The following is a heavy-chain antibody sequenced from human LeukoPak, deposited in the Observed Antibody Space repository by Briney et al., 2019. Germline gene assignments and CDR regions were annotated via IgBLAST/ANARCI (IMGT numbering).Heavy chain of an antibody. Sequence: PSETLSLTCTVSGGSISSYSWSWIRQPPGKGLEWIGYIHYNGSPNYNPSLKSRVTISVDTSKNQFSLKLSSVTAADTAVYYCARGGVTIFGVATPTNWFDPWGQGTLVTVSS. CDR1: GGSISSYS. CDR3: ARGGVTIFGVATPTNWFDP. J-gene: IGHJ5*02. V-gene: IGHV4-59*01. D-gene: IGHD3-3*01. CDR2: IHYNGSP.